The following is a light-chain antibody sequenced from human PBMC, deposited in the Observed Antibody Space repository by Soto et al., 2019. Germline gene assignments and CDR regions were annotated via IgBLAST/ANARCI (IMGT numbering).Light chain of an antibody. CDR2: DAS. CDR1: QSVGSK. Sequence: EIVMTQSPATLSVSPGEGATLSCRASQSVGSKLAWYQQKPGQAPRLLIYDASTRATGFPARFSGSGSGTVFTLTISSLQPEDFAIYYCQQYNNWPPFTFGPGTKVDIK. V-gene: IGKV3-15*01. J-gene: IGKJ3*01. CDR3: QQYNNWPPFT.